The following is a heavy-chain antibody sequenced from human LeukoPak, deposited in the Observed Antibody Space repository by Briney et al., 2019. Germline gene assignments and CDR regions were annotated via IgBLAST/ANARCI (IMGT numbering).Heavy chain of an antibody. CDR1: GGSISSGSYY. CDR3: ARATVVIDTYYYYYMDV. D-gene: IGHD4-23*01. CDR2: IYTSGST. J-gene: IGHJ6*03. V-gene: IGHV4-61*02. Sequence: PSETLSLTCTVSGGSISSGSYYWSWIRQPAGKGLEWIGRIYTSGSTNYNPPLRSRVTISVDTSKNQFSLKLNSVAAADTAVYYCARATVVIDTYYYYYMDVWGKGTTVTVSS.